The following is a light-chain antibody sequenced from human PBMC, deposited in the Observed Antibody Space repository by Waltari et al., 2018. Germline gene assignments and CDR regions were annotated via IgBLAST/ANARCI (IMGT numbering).Light chain of an antibody. Sequence: QSVLTQPPSASGTPGQRVTISCSGSSSNIGSNYVYWYQQPPGTAPKLLIYRNNQRPSGVPGRFSGSKSGTSASLAISGLRSEDEADYYCAAWDGSLVFGGGTKLTVL. CDR3: AAWDGSLV. CDR1: SSNIGSNY. CDR2: RNN. V-gene: IGLV1-47*01. J-gene: IGLJ3*02.